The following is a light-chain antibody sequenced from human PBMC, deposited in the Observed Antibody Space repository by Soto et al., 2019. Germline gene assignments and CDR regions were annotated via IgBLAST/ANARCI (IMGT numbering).Light chain of an antibody. Sequence: QSVLTQPASVSGSPGQSITISCTGTSSDVGGYNYVSWYQQHPGKAPKLMIYDVSNRPSGVSNRFSGSKSGNTASLSISGLQAEDEADYYCSSYTSSITLVFGGGTSSPS. CDR1: SSDVGGYNY. CDR2: DVS. CDR3: SSYTSSITLV. J-gene: IGLJ2*01. V-gene: IGLV2-14*03.